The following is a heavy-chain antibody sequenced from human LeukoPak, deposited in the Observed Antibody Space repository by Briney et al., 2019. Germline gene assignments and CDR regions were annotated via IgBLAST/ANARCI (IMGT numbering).Heavy chain of an antibody. CDR3: ARQNYVWGSYRPDDAFDI. Sequence: KPGASVKVSCKASGYTFTNYDINWVRQAPGQGLEWMGWISAYNGNTNYAQKLQGRVTMITDTSTSTAYMELRSLRSDDTAVYYCARQNYVWGSYRPDDAFDIWGQGTMVTVSS. V-gene: IGHV1-18*01. D-gene: IGHD3-16*02. J-gene: IGHJ3*02. CDR1: GYTFTNYD. CDR2: ISAYNGNT.